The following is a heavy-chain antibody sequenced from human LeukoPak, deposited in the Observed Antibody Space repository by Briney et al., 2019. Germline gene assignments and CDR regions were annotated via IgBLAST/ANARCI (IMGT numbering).Heavy chain of an antibody. D-gene: IGHD2-2*01. Sequence: ASVKVSCKASGYTFTSYGISWVRQAPGQGLEWMGWISAYNGNTNYAQKLQGRVTMTTDTSTSTAYMELRSLRSDDTAVYYCARTRDAMGVYYYYMDVWGKGTTVTVSS. CDR1: GYTFTSYG. J-gene: IGHJ6*03. V-gene: IGHV1-18*01. CDR2: ISAYNGNT. CDR3: ARTRDAMGVYYYYMDV.